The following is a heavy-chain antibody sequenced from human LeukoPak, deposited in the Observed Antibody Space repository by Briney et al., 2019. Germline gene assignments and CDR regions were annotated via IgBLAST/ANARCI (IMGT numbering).Heavy chain of an antibody. CDR3: ARGRATVGGFDI. D-gene: IGHD1-26*01. V-gene: IGHV4-38-2*02. CDR2: IYHSGST. J-gene: IGHJ3*02. Sequence: SETLSLTCTVSGYSISSGYYWGWIRQPPGKGLEWIGNIYHSGSTYYNPSLRSRVTISVDTSKNQFSLKMSSVTAADTAVHYCARGRATVGGFDIWGQGTMVTVSS. CDR1: GYSISSGYY.